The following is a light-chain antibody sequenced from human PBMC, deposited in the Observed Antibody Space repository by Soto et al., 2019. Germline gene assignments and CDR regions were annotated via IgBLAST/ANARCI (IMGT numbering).Light chain of an antibody. CDR3: QQYNNWPRAT. J-gene: IGKJ4*01. V-gene: IGKV3-15*01. CDR2: RTS. CDR1: QSISSN. Sequence: PQYPATLSVSPGERATLSCRASQSISSNLAWYQQKPGQAPRLLMFRTSSRATGFPARFSGSGSGTEFNLTISSLQSEDFGVYYCQQYNNWPRATFGGGTKVDIK.